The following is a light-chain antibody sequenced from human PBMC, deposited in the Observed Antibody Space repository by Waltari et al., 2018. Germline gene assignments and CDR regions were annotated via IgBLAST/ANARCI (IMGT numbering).Light chain of an antibody. Sequence: DIQLTPSPSTLSASVGDRVTITFRASQSIADWLAWYQQKPGKAPKLLIYKASSVDMGVPSRFSGSGSGTEFTLTISSLQPDDFATYHCQQYASYPYTFGQGTKLEIK. CDR2: KAS. V-gene: IGKV1-5*03. CDR3: QQYASYPYT. J-gene: IGKJ2*01. CDR1: QSIADW.